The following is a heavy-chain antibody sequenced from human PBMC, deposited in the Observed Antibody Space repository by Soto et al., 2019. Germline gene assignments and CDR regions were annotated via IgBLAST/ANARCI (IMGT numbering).Heavy chain of an antibody. D-gene: IGHD4-17*01. J-gene: IGHJ6*02. CDR3: AHRLKAVTRHGGGMDF. CDR1: GFSLSTSGVG. V-gene: IGHV2-5*01. Sequence: QITWKESGPTLVKPTQTLTLTCTFSGFSLSTSGVGVGWIRQPPGKALEWLALIYWNDDKRYSPSLKSRLTITKDTSKNQVVLTMTTMDPVDTATYYGAHRLKAVTRHGGGMDFWGQGTTVTVSS. CDR2: IYWNDDK.